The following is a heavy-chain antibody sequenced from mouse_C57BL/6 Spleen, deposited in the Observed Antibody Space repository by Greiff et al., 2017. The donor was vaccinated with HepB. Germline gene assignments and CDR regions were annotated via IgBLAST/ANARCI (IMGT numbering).Heavy chain of an antibody. V-gene: IGHV1-19*01. D-gene: IGHD2-5*01. Sequence: EVQLQQSGPVLVKPGASVKMSCKASGYTFTDHYMNWVKQSHGKSLEWIGVINPYNGGTSYNQKFKGKATLTVDKSSSTAYMELNSLTSEDSAVYYCARGGSNYDAMDYWGQGTSVTVSS. J-gene: IGHJ4*01. CDR3: ARGGSNYDAMDY. CDR1: GYTFTDHY. CDR2: INPYNGGT.